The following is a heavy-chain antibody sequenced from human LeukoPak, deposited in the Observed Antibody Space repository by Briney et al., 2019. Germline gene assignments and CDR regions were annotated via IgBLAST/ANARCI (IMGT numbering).Heavy chain of an antibody. D-gene: IGHD3-9*01. Sequence: PSETLSLTCAVYGGSFSGYYWSWIRQPPGKGLEWIGEINHSGSTNNNPSLKSRVTISVDTSKNQFSLKLSSVTAADTAVYYCASDNYGMDVWGQGTTVTVSS. CDR1: GGSFSGYY. CDR2: INHSGST. V-gene: IGHV4-34*01. J-gene: IGHJ6*02. CDR3: ASDNYGMDV.